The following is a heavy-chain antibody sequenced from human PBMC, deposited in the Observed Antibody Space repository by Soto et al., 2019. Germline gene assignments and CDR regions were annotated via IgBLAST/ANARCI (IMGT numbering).Heavy chain of an antibody. CDR1: GGSISSYY. CDR2: IYYSGST. V-gene: IGHV4-59*08. CDR3: ARHWERFDY. Sequence: SETLSLTCTVSGGSISSYYWSWIRQPPGKGLEWIGHIYYSGSTNYNPSLKSRVTISVDTSKNQFSLKLSSVTAADTAVYYCARHWERFDYWGQGTQVTVSS. J-gene: IGHJ4*02. D-gene: IGHD1-1*01.